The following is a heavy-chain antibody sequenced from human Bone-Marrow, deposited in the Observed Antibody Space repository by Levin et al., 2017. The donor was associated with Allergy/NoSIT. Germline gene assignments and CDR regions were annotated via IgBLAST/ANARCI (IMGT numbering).Heavy chain of an antibody. CDR1: GFTFSNAW. D-gene: IGHD2-2*02. V-gene: IGHV3-15*01. Sequence: GGSLRLSCAASGFTFSNAWMSWVRQAPGKGLEWVGRIKSKTDGGTTDYAAPVKGRFTISRDDSKNTLYLQMNSLKTEDTAVYYCTTRALGPNLNCSSTSCYILEPTYYFDYWGQGTLVTVSS. J-gene: IGHJ4*02. CDR3: TTRALGPNLNCSSTSCYILEPTYYFDY. CDR2: IKSKTDGGTT.